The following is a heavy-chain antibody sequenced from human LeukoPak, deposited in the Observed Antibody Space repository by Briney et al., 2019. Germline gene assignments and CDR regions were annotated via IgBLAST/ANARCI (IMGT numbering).Heavy chain of an antibody. CDR1: GFTFSSYA. Sequence: GGSLRLSCAASGFTFSSYAMSWVRQAPGKGLEWVSAISGSGGSTYYADSVKGRFTISRDNSKNTLYLQMNSLRAEDTAVYYCAKPAKYCSGGSCYSRGYYYYYGMDVWGQGTTVTVSS. CDR3: AKPAKYCSGGSCYSRGYYYYYGMDV. V-gene: IGHV3-23*01. D-gene: IGHD2-15*01. CDR2: ISGSGGST. J-gene: IGHJ6*02.